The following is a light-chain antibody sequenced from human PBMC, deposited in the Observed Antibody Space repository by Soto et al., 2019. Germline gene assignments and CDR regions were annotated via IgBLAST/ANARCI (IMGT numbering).Light chain of an antibody. J-gene: IGKJ5*01. CDR3: QQYYSYPPST. V-gene: IGKV1-8*01. CDR1: RGISSY. CDR2: AAS. Sequence: AIRMTQSPSSFSASTGDRVTITCRASRGISSYLAWYQQKPGKAPKLLIYAASTLQSGVPSRFSGSGSGTDFTLTISCLQSEDFATYYCQQYYSYPPSTFGQGTRLEIK.